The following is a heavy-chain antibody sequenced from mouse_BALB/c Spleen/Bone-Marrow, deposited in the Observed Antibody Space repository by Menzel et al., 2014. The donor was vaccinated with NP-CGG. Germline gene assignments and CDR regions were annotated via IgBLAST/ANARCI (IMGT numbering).Heavy chain of an antibody. J-gene: IGHJ2*01. D-gene: IGHD1-1*01. V-gene: IGHV4-1*02. CDR2: INPDSSTI. CDR1: GFDFSRYW. CDR3: ARLYYYGNFDY. Sequence: EVQGVESGGGLVQPGGSLKLSCAASGFDFSRYWMSWVRQAPGKGLEWIGEINPDSSTINYTPSLKDKFIISRDNAKNTLYLQMNKVRSEDTALYYCARLYYYGNFDYWGQGTTLTVSS.